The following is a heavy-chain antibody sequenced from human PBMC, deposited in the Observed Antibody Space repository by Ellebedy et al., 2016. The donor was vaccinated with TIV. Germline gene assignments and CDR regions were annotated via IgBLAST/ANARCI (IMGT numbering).Heavy chain of an antibody. CDR2: ISSGGRSI. J-gene: IGHJ4*02. Sequence: PGGSLRLSCGASGFIFSNYKINWVRLAPGKGLEWVSHISSGGRSIYYADSVRGRFTISRDNAKNSVYLQMNSLRAEDTAVYHCARERSTGWYYFDYWGQGTLVTVSS. CDR3: ARERSTGWYYFDY. V-gene: IGHV3-48*03. D-gene: IGHD6-19*01. CDR1: GFIFSNYK.